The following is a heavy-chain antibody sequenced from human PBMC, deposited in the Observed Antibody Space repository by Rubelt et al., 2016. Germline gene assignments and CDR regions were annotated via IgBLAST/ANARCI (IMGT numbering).Heavy chain of an antibody. CDR2: ISYDGSNK. V-gene: IGHV3-30*18. D-gene: IGHD5-12*01. CDR1: SSYG. Sequence: SSYGMHWVRQAPGKGLEWVAVISYDGSNKYYADSVKGRFTISRDNSKNTLYLQMNSLRAEDTAVYYCAKEAWLNYYYYGMDVWGQGTTVTVSS. J-gene: IGHJ6*02. CDR3: AKEAWLNYYYYGMDV.